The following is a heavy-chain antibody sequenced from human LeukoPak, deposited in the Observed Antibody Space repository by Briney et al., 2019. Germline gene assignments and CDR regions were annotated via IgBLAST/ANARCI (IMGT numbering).Heavy chain of an antibody. V-gene: IGHV4-61*02. D-gene: IGHD3-10*01. CDR2: IYTSGST. J-gene: IGHJ6*03. CDR1: GGSISSSYSY. CDR3: ARAAMVRGVVVHYYYYYMDV. Sequence: SETLSLTCAVSGGSISSSYSYWSWIRQPAGKGLEWIGRIYTSGSTNYNPSLKSRVTISVDTSKNQFSLKLSSVTAADTAVYYCARAAMVRGVVVHYYYYYMDVWGKGTTVTISS.